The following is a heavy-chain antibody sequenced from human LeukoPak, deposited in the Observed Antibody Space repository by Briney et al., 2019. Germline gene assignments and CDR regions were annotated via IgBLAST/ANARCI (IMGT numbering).Heavy chain of an antibody. CDR3: ARVPNGSGSYYFDY. Sequence: PGGSLRLSCAASGFTFSSYGMSWVRQAPGKGLEWVSAISGSGDGTFYADSVKGRFTISRDNSRNTLYMQMNSLRAEDTAVYYCARVPNGSGSYYFDYWGQGTLVTVCS. D-gene: IGHD3-10*01. CDR2: ISGSGDGT. CDR1: GFTFSSYG. J-gene: IGHJ4*02. V-gene: IGHV3-23*01.